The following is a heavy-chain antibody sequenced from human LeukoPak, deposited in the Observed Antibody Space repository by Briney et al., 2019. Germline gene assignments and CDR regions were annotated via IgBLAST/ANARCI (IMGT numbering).Heavy chain of an antibody. Sequence: SETLSLTCTVSGGSISSGDYYWSWIRQPPGKGLEWIVYIYYSGSTYYNSSLKSRVTISVDTSKNQFSLKLSSVTAADTAVYYCARGKGRYYYDSSGYSNWFDPWGQGTLVTVSS. J-gene: IGHJ5*02. CDR1: GGSISSGDYY. CDR2: IYYSGST. D-gene: IGHD3-22*01. CDR3: ARGKGRYYYDSSGYSNWFDP. V-gene: IGHV4-30-4*08.